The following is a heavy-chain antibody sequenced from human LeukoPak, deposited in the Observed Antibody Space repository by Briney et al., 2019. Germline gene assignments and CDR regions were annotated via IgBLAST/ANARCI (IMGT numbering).Heavy chain of an antibody. J-gene: IGHJ6*03. D-gene: IGHD4-17*01. V-gene: IGHV4-59*01. CDR1: GGSISSYY. Sequence: SETLSLTCTVSGGSISSYYWSWIRQPPGKGLEWIGYIYYSGSTNYNPSLKSRVTISVDTSKNQFSLKLSSVTAADTAVYYCARWTTVTYCYYMDVWGKGTTVTVSS. CDR3: ARWTTVTYCYYMDV. CDR2: IYYSGST.